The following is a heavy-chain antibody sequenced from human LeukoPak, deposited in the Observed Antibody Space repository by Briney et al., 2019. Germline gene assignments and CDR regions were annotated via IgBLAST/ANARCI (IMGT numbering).Heavy chain of an antibody. CDR1: GGSISSGDYY. Sequence: SETLTLTCTVSGGSISSGDYYWSWIRQPPGKGLEWIGYIYYNGSTYYNPSLKSRVTISVDTSKNQFSLKLSSVTAADTAVYYCARTSLGGAWFDPWGQGTLVTVSS. CDR2: IYYNGST. V-gene: IGHV4-30-4*08. D-gene: IGHD3-10*01. CDR3: ARTSLGGAWFDP. J-gene: IGHJ5*02.